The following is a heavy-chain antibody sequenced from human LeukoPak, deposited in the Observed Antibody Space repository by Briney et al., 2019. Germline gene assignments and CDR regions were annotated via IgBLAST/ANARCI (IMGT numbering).Heavy chain of an antibody. V-gene: IGHV3-30*02. Sequence: GGSLRLSCAATGFTFSSYGMHWVRQAPGKGLEWVAFIRYDGSNKYYAHSVKGRFTISRDSSKNTLYLHMNRLRAEDTDVYFCAKDEHYAILTGIYGNNYYFDYWGQRDLVSVSS. CDR1: GFTFSSYG. CDR2: IRYDGSNK. J-gene: IGHJ4*02. CDR3: AKDEHYAILTGIYGNNYYFDY. D-gene: IGHD3-9*01.